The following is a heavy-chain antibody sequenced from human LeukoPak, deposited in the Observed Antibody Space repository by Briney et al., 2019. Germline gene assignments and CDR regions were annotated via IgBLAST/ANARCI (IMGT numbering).Heavy chain of an antibody. CDR1: GGTFSSYA. CDR2: IIPIFGTA. J-gene: IGHJ4*02. D-gene: IGHD5-12*01. V-gene: IGHV1-69*01. Sequence: ASVKVSCKASGGTFSSYAISWVRQAPGQGLEWMGGIIPIFGTANYAQKFQGRVTITADESTSTAYMELSSLRSEDTAAYYCASSGALVATIPFDYWGQGTLVTVSS. CDR3: ASSGALVATIPFDY.